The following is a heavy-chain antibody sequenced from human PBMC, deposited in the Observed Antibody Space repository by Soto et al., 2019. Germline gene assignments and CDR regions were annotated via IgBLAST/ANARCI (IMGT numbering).Heavy chain of an antibody. CDR3: AREDGDRWFDP. D-gene: IGHD2-15*01. V-gene: IGHV4-34*01. CDR1: GGSFSGYY. CDR2: INHSGTT. J-gene: IGHJ5*02. Sequence: QVQLQQWGAGLLKPSETLSLTCAVYGGSFSGYYWSWVCLPPGKGLEWIGEINHSGTTNYNPSLKVRGPVTVDTLKNQFSRKRSSVAGALPAVYYCAREDGDRWFDPWGQGTLVTVSS.